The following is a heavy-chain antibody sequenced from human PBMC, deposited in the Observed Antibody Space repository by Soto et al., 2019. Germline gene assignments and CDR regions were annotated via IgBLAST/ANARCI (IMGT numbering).Heavy chain of an antibody. V-gene: IGHV4-59*01. CDR1: GGSISSYY. CDR3: ARGQYSGSYFDY. D-gene: IGHD1-26*01. J-gene: IGHJ4*02. CDR2: IYYSGST. Sequence: QVQLQESGPGLVKPSETLSLTCTVSGGSISSYYWSWIRQPPGKGLEWIGYIYYSGSTNYNPSLKSRXXIXVXXSKNQCSLKLSSVTAADTAVYYCARGQYSGSYFDYWGQGTLVTVSS.